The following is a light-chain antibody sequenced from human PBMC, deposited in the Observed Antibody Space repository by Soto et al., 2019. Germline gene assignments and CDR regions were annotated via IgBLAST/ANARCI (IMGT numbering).Light chain of an antibody. CDR3: QQYGRSPYT. V-gene: IGKV3-20*01. CDR2: GAS. CDR1: QSVISS. Sequence: EIVLTQSPGTLSLSPGERATLSCSASQSVISSLVWYQQRPGQAPRLLIYGASSRATGIPDRFNGSGSGADFTLTISRLEPEDSAVYYWQQYGRSPYTFGQGTRLEIK. J-gene: IGKJ2*01.